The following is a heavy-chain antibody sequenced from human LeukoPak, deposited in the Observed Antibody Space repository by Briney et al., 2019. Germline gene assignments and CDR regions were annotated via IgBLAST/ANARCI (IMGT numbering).Heavy chain of an antibody. CDR2: ISRTSSYI. CDR1: GFSSSYYS. V-gene: IGHV3-21*01. CDR3: ARGGMIANSHEHFYYGRDV. D-gene: IGHD2-21*01. Sequence: GGSLRPSCAAAGFSSSYYSINVVRQTPGKGLEWVSSISRTSSYIYYADSVKGRFTLSRDNGKNSLYLQMNSLRAEDTAVYYCARGGMIANSHEHFYYGRDVWRQGTTVTVSS. J-gene: IGHJ6*02.